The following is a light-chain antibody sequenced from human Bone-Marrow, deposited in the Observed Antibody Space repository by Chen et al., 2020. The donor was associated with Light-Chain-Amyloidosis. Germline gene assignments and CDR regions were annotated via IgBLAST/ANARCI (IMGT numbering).Light chain of an antibody. V-gene: IGKV3-20*01. CDR3: QQYGTSPLT. J-gene: IGKJ4*01. CDR1: QTISSNY. Sequence: EIVLTQSPGTLSLSPGEGANLSSRASQTISSNYLTWYQQKFGQAPRLLIYGSSSRATGIPDRFTGSGSGTDFTLTINRLEPEDFAMYYWQQYGTSPLTFGGGTKVEIK. CDR2: GSS.